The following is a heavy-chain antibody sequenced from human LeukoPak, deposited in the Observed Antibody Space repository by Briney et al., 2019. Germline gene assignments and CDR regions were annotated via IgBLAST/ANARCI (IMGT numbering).Heavy chain of an antibody. V-gene: IGHV3-53*01. Sequence: GGSLRLSCAASGFTLSSNYKSWARQAPGKGLEWVSVFYSGGSTYYAESVKARITISRDNSKNTLYLQMHSLRAEDTALYYCAKVGVPAAMELGTRGVATTIALDYWGQGTLVTVSS. CDR1: GFTLSSNY. J-gene: IGHJ4*02. D-gene: IGHD2-2*01. CDR3: AKVGVPAAMELGTRGVATTIALDY. CDR2: FYSGGST.